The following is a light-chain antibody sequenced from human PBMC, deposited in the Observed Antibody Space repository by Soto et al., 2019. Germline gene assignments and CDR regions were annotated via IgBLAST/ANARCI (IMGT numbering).Light chain of an antibody. Sequence: VLTQPLSASGTPGQRITISCSGSGSNIGSNTVTWYQQLPRTAPKFLIYTNNQRPSGVPDRFSGSKSGTSASLAISGLQSGDEADYYCATWDDSLNGYAFGTGTKVTVL. J-gene: IGLJ1*01. CDR3: ATWDDSLNGYA. CDR2: TNN. V-gene: IGLV1-44*01. CDR1: GSNIGSNT.